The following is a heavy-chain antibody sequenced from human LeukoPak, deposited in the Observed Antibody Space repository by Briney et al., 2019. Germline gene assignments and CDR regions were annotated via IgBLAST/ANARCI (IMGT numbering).Heavy chain of an antibody. CDR1: GFTFSSHW. J-gene: IGHJ5*02. CDR3: ASASTRARGFWLDP. Sequence: GGSLRLSCAGSGFTFSSHWMHWVHQVPGQGPEWVSRINSDGTITTYRDSVRGRFTISRDKAKNILYLQMNSLRVEDTAMYFCASASTRARGFWLDPWGQGTLVTVSS. V-gene: IGHV3-74*03. D-gene: IGHD6-6*01. CDR2: INSDGTIT.